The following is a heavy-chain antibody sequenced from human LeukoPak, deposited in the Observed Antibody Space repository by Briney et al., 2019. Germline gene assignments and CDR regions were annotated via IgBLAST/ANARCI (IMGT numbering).Heavy chain of an antibody. CDR2: ISSSGSTI. V-gene: IGHV3-11*01. CDR3: ARYSSSSHVDY. J-gene: IGHJ4*02. Sequence: GGSLRLSCAASGFTLSDYYMSWIRHAPGKGLEWVSYISSSGSTIYYADSVKGRFTISRVNAKNSLYLQMNSLRAEDTAGYYCARYSSSSHVDYWGQGTLVTVSS. CDR1: GFTLSDYY. D-gene: IGHD6-13*01.